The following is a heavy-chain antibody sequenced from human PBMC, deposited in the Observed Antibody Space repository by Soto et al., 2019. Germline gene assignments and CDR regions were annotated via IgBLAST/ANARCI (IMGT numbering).Heavy chain of an antibody. Sequence: EVQLVESGGGLIQPGGSLRLSCPASGFTVSSNYMSWVRQAPGKGLEWVSVIYSGGSTYYADSVKGRFTIARANPTNKLYLQMNRLRAEDTDVYYCGRYLDAFDIWGQGTMVTVSS. CDR3: GRYLDAFDI. J-gene: IGHJ3*02. V-gene: IGHV3-53*01. CDR1: GFTVSSNY. CDR2: IYSGGST.